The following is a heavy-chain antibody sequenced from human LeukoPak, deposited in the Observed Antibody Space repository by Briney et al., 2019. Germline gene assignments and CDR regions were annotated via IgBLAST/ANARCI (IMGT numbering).Heavy chain of an antibody. J-gene: IGHJ4*02. V-gene: IGHV4-39*01. D-gene: IGHD5-18*01. CDR1: GGSISSSISY. Sequence: SETLSLTCTVSGGSISSSISYWGWIRQPPGKGLEWIGTIYYSGSTYYNPSLQSRVTISVDTSKNQFSLKLSSVTAADTAVYYCARVHSNYLQLWLSHFDYWGQGTLVTVSS. CDR2: IYYSGST. CDR3: ARVHSNYLQLWLSHFDY.